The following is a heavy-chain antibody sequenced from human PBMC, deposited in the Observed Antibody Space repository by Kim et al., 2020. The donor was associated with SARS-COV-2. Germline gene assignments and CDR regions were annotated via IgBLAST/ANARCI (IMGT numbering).Heavy chain of an antibody. CDR3: ARTRYSSARPDGY. CDR1: GFTFSSYG. J-gene: IGHJ4*02. D-gene: IGHD6-19*01. CDR2: ISYDGSNK. Sequence: GGSLRLSCAASGFTFSSYGMHWVRQAPGKGLEWVAVISYDGSNKYYADSVKGRFTISRDNSKNTLYLQMNSLRAEDTAVYYCARTRYSSARPDGYWGQGTLVTVSS. V-gene: IGHV3-30*03.